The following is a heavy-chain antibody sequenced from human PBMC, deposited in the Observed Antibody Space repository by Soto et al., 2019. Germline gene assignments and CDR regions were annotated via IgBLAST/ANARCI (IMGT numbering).Heavy chain of an antibody. CDR1: GYTFTSYG. V-gene: IGHV1-18*01. J-gene: IGHJ4*02. D-gene: IGHD3-9*01. CDR2: ISAYNGNT. Sequence: GASVKVSCKASGYTFTSYGISWVRQAPGQGLEWMGWISAYNGNTNYAQKLQGRVTMTTDTSTSTAYMELRSLRSDDTAVYYCARDRLRYFDWLGFGDYWGQGTLVTVSS. CDR3: ARDRLRYFDWLGFGDY.